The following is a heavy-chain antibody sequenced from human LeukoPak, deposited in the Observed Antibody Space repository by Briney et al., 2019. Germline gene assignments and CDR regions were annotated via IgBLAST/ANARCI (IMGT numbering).Heavy chain of an antibody. CDR2: ISSSGSTI. V-gene: IGHV3-48*02. CDR3: ARNYDSSGGDY. Sequence: GGSLRLSCGASGITFSSYSMKWVRQAPGKGLEGISYISSSGSTIYYSDSVKGRFTISRDNAKNSLYLQKNTLRDEDTAVYYCARNYDSSGGDYWGQGTLVTVSS. CDR1: GITFSSYS. D-gene: IGHD3-22*01. J-gene: IGHJ4*02.